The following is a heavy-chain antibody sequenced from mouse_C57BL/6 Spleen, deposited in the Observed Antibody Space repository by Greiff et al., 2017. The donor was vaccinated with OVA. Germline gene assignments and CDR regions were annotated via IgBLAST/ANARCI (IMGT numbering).Heavy chain of an antibody. Sequence: EVQVVESGGDLVKPGGSLKLSCAASGFTFSSYGMSWVRQTPDKRLEWVATISSGGSYTYYPDSVKGRFTISRDNAKNTLYLQMSSLKSEDTAMYYCARQGGRLLRDAMDYWGQGTSVTVSS. CDR1: GFTFSSYG. CDR3: ARQGGRLLRDAMDY. J-gene: IGHJ4*01. D-gene: IGHD2-3*01. V-gene: IGHV5-6*01. CDR2: ISSGGSYT.